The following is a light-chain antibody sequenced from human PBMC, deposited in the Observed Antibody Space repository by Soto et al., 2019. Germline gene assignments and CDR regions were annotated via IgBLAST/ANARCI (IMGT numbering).Light chain of an antibody. CDR1: SSNIRSNT. V-gene: IGLV1-47*01. CDR2: RNN. J-gene: IGLJ2*01. CDR3: AAWDDSLSGRV. Sequence: QSVLTQPPSASGTPGQRVTISCSGSSSNIRSNTVVWYQHLPGTAPKLLIYRNNQRPSGVPDRFSGSKYGTSASLAISGLRAEDEADYYCAAWDDSLSGRVFGGGTKLTVL.